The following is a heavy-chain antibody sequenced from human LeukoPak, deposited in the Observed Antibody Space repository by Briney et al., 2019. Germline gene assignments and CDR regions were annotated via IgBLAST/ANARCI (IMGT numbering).Heavy chain of an antibody. J-gene: IGHJ3*02. CDR2: ISSSSSTI. V-gene: IGHV3-48*01. Sequence: GGSLRLSCAASGFTFSSYSMNWVRQAPGKGLEWVSYISSSSSTIYYADSVKGRFTISRDNAKNSLYLQMNSLRADDTAVYYCARGEDIVVVPAALAFDIWGQGTMVTVSS. CDR1: GFTFSSYS. CDR3: ARGEDIVVVPAALAFDI. D-gene: IGHD2-2*01.